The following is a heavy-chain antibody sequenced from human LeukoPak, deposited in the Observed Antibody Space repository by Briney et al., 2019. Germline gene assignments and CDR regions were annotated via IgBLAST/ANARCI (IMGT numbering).Heavy chain of an antibody. V-gene: IGHV3-23*01. CDR3: TKGGVVSAFGY. Sequence: GGSLRLSCAASGFSFGTYAMTWVRQAPGKGLECVSTVSGSGGNTYYTDSVKGRFTISRDNPKNTLFLQMSSLRAEDTALYYCTKGGVVSAFGYWGQGVLVIVSS. CDR1: GFSFGTYA. J-gene: IGHJ4*02. CDR2: VSGSGGNT. D-gene: IGHD3-22*01.